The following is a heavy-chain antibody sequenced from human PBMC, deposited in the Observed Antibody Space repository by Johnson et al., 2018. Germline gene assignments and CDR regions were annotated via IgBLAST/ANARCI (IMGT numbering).Heavy chain of an antibody. CDR3: ARRNNGAFDI. D-gene: IGHD1/OR15-1a*01. CDR2: ISYDGSDE. J-gene: IGHJ3*02. Sequence: QVQLVQSGGGVVQPGRSLRLSCTASGFTFRDFGIHWVRQAPGKGLEWVALISYDGSDEYYADSVKGRFAISRDNSKNTVNLQMNSLRAEDSAVYFCARRNNGAFDIWGQGTMVTVSS. CDR1: GFTFRDFG. V-gene: IGHV3-30*03.